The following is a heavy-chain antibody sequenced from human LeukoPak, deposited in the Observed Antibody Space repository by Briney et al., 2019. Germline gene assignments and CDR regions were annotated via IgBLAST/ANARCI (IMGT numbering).Heavy chain of an antibody. CDR2: ISGSGGST. Sequence: GGSLRLSCAASGFTFSSYAMSWVRQAPGKGLEWVSAISGSGGSTYYADSVKGRFTISRDNSKNTLYLQMNSLRAEDTAVYYCAREGYCSSTSCPHRFMDVWGQGTTVTVSS. D-gene: IGHD2-2*01. J-gene: IGHJ6*02. V-gene: IGHV3-23*01. CDR1: GFTFSSYA. CDR3: AREGYCSSTSCPHRFMDV.